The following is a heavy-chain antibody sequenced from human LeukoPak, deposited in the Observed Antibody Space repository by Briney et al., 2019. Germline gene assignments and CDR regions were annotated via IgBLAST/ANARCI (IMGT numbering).Heavy chain of an antibody. CDR3: ARGHGSGSYYPDY. CDR2: ISGSSSTI. CDR1: GFTFSSYS. D-gene: IGHD3-10*01. V-gene: IGHV3-48*01. Sequence: PGGSLRLSCAASGFTFSSYSMNWVRQAPGKGLEWVSYISGSSSTIYYADSVKGRFTISRDNAKNSLYLQMNSLRAEDTAVYYCARGHGSGSYYPDYWGQGTLVTVSS. J-gene: IGHJ4*02.